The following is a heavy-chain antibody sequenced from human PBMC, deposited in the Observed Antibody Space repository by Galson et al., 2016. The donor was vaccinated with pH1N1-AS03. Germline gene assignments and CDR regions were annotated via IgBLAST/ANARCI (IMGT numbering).Heavy chain of an antibody. CDR3: ARIGGYGDASHM. J-gene: IGHJ3*02. D-gene: IGHD3-10*01. CDR2: IYPGDSDT. V-gene: IGHV5-51*01. Sequence: QSGAEVKKPGQSLKISYQGSGYKFASYWIGWVRQMPGKGLEWIGIIYPGDSDTKYNPSFRGQVTMSVDTSVSTAYLQWSSLRASDTAIYYCARIGGYGDASHMWGQGTLVTVSS. CDR1: GYKFASYW.